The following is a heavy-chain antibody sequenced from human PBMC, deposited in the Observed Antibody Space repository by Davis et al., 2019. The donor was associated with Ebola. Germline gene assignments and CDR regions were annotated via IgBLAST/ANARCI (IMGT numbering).Heavy chain of an antibody. Sequence: ASVTVSCQASGYTFTGYYMHWVRQAPGQGLEWMGRINPNSGGTNYAQKFQGRVTMTRDTSISTAYMELRSLRSDDTAVYYCARGRSPTGDKDYWGQGTLVTVSS. CDR3: ARGRSPTGDKDY. J-gene: IGHJ4*02. D-gene: IGHD7-27*01. CDR2: INPNSGGT. V-gene: IGHV1-2*06. CDR1: GYTFTGYY.